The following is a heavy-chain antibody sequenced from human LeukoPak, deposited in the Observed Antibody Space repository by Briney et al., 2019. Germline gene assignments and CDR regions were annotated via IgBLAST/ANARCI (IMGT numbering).Heavy chain of an antibody. CDR3: ARGYSGSYNFDY. CDR1: GYTFTSYD. CDR2: MNPNSGNT. J-gene: IGHJ4*02. D-gene: IGHD1-26*01. V-gene: IGHV1-8*03. Sequence: ASVKVSCKASGYTFTSYDINWVRQATGQGLEWMGWMNPNSGNTGYAQKFQGRVTVTRSTSISTAYMELSSLRSEDMAVYYCARGYSGSYNFDYWGQGTLVTVSS.